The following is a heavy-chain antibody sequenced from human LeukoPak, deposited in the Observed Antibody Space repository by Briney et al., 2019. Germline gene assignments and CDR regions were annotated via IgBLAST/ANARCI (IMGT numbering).Heavy chain of an antibody. CDR2: IYATGST. J-gene: IGHJ5*02. Sequence: MASETLSLTCTVAGDSMSSYYWRWLRQPPGKGLEWVGYIYATGSTNYNPSRKSRVTISVDMCKNQSALKQRSVTAADTAVYYCARHGSVRSPLGPWGQGTLVTVSS. CDR3: ARHGSVRSPLGP. V-gene: IGHV4-4*09. D-gene: IGHD3-10*01. CDR1: GDSMSSYY.